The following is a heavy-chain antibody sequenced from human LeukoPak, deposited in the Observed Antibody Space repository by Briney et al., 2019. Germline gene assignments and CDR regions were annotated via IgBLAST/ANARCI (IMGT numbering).Heavy chain of an antibody. CDR3: AKAIAVAGTSKYYFDY. CDR1: GGSFSGYY. Sequence: PSETLSLTCAVYGGSFSGYYWSWIRQPAGKGLEWIGRIYTSGSTNYNPSLKSRVTISVDTSKNQFSLKLSSVTAADTAVYYCAKAIAVAGTSKYYFDYWGQGTLVTVSS. V-gene: IGHV4-59*10. J-gene: IGHJ4*02. CDR2: IYTSGST. D-gene: IGHD6-19*01.